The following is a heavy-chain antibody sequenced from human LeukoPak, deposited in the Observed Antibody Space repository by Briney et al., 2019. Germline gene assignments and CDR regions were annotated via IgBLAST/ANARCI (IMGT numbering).Heavy chain of an antibody. CDR2: ISGSGGST. CDR1: GFTFSSYA. D-gene: IGHD3-9*01. J-gene: IGHJ3*02. V-gene: IGHV3-23*01. Sequence: PGGSLRLPCAASGFTFSSYAMSWVRQAPGKGLEWVSAISGSGGSTYHAGSVKGRFTISRDNSKNTLYLQMNSLRAEDTAVYYCAKDRGPYFTAPTDIWGQGTMVTVSS. CDR3: AKDRGPYFTAPTDI.